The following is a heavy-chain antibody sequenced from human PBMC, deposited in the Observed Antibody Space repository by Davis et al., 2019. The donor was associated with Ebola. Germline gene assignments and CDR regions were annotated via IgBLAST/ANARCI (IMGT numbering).Heavy chain of an antibody. CDR2: IIPILGIA. J-gene: IGHJ5*02. D-gene: IGHD6-19*01. Sequence: SVKVSCKASGYTFTSYDINWVRQAPGQGLEWMGRIIPILGIANYAQKFQGRVTITADKSTSTAYMELSSLRSEDTAVYYCAREEDSIAVAGTSPNWFDPWGQGTLVTVSS. V-gene: IGHV1-69*04. CDR1: GYTFTSYD. CDR3: AREEDSIAVAGTSPNWFDP.